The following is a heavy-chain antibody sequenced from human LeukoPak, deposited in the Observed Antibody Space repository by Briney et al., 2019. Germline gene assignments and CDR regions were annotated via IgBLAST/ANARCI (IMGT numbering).Heavy chain of an antibody. J-gene: IGHJ4*02. Sequence: QPGGSLRLSCAASGFTFSSYWMHWVRQAPGKGLVWVSRINSDGSSTSYADSVKGRFTTSRDNAKNTLYLQMNSLRAEDTALYYCARGVGYCSGGSCSPQLYFDYWGQGTLVTVSS. CDR2: INSDGSST. V-gene: IGHV3-74*01. CDR3: ARGVGYCSGGSCSPQLYFDY. D-gene: IGHD2-15*01. CDR1: GFTFSSYW.